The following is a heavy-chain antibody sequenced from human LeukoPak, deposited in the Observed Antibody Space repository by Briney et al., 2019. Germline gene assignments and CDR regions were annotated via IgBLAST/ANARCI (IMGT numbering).Heavy chain of an antibody. CDR3: TTTYYYDSSGLRRFDP. CDR1: GFTFSGSA. V-gene: IGHV3-73*01. CDR2: IRSKANSYAT. J-gene: IGHJ5*02. Sequence: GGSLRLSCAASGFTFSGSAMHWVRQASGKGLEWVGRIRSKANSYATAYAASVKGRFTISRDDSKNTAYLQMNSLKTEDTAVYYCTTTYYYDSSGLRRFDPWGQGTLVTVSS. D-gene: IGHD3-22*01.